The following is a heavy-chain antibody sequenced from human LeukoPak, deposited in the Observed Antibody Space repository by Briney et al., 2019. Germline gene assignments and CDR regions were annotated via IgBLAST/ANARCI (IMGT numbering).Heavy chain of an antibody. Sequence: ASVKVSCKASGYTFTSYGISWVRQAPGQGLEWMGWISAYNGNTNYAQKLQGRVTMTTDTSTSTAYMELRSLRSDDTAVYYCARGRDDSSGYYCVRGLVAGPSLDDYWGQGTLVTVSS. CDR3: ARGRDDSSGYYCVRGLVAGPSLDDY. V-gene: IGHV1-18*01. CDR2: ISAYNGNT. J-gene: IGHJ4*02. D-gene: IGHD3-22*01. CDR1: GYTFTSYG.